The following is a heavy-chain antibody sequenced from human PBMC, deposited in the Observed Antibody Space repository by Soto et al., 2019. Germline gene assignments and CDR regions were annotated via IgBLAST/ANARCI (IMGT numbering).Heavy chain of an antibody. J-gene: IGHJ5*02. CDR2: ISYDGSNK. Sequence: QVQLVESEGGVVQPGRSLRLSCAASGFTFSIYAMHWVRQAPGKGLEWVAVISYDGSNKYYADSVKGRFTISRDNSKNTVYLQMNSLRAEDSAVYYCAREYSDGWFDPWGQGTLVTVSS. CDR3: AREYSDGWFDP. D-gene: IGHD2-21*01. CDR1: GFTFSIYA. V-gene: IGHV3-30-3*01.